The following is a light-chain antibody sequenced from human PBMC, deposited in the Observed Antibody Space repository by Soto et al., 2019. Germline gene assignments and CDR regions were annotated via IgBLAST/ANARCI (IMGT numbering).Light chain of an antibody. CDR1: KSISNY. J-gene: IGKJ4*01. CDR2: AAS. CDR3: QQSYGTPLT. Sequence: MEMTQSPSSLSPSVGDRVTITCRASKSISNYLNWYQHKPGKAPKLLIYAASSLQSGVPTRFSGSGSGTDFTLTINSLQPEDFATYYCQQSYGTPLTFGGGTKVEIK. V-gene: IGKV1-39*01.